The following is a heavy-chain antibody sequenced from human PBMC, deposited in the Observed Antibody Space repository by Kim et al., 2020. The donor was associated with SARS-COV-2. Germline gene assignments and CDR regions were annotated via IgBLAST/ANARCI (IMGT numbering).Heavy chain of an antibody. CDR1: GFTFSSYA. Sequence: GGSLRLSCAASGFTFSSYAMSWVRQAPGKGLEWVSAISGSGGSTYYADSVKGRFTISRDNSKNALYLQMNSLRAEDTAVYYCAKAEGLLLWFGELSDWGQGTLVTVSS. CDR2: ISGSGGST. V-gene: IGHV3-23*01. CDR3: AKAEGLLLWFGELSD. D-gene: IGHD3-10*01. J-gene: IGHJ4*02.